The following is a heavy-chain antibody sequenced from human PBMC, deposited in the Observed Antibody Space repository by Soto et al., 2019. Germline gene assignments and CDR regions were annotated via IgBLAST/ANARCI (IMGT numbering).Heavy chain of an antibody. Sequence: PSQTLSLTCTVSGVSISSYYWSWIRQPPGKGLEWIGYMYYSGSTNYNPSLKSRVTISVDTSKNQFSLKLSSVTAADTAVYYCARGEGYALDVWGQGTTVTVSS. CDR3: ARGEGYALDV. J-gene: IGHJ6*02. CDR2: MYYSGST. V-gene: IGHV4-59*08. D-gene: IGHD1-26*01. CDR1: GVSISSYY.